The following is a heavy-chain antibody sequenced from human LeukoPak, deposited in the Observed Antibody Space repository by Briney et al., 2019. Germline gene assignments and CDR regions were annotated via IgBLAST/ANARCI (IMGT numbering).Heavy chain of an antibody. CDR1: RFDLSAYT. CDR2: ISYDGSNK. J-gene: IGHJ3*02. D-gene: IGHD3-22*01. V-gene: IGHV3-30-3*01. CDR3: ASRYYYDSSGYHDDAFDI. Sequence: GGSLRLSCAPSRFDLSAYTMNWVRQAPGKGLEWVAVISYDGSNKYYADSVKGRFTISRDNSKNTLYLQMNSLRAEDTAVYYCASRYYYDSSGYHDDAFDIWGQGTMVTVSS.